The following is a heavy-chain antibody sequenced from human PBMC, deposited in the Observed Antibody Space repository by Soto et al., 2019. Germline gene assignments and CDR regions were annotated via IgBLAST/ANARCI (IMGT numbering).Heavy chain of an antibody. Sequence: GGSLRLSCAASGFTFSSYGMHWVRQAPGKGLEWVAVISYDGSNKYYADSVKGRFTISRDNSKNTLYLQMNSLRAEDTAVYYCAASDVDTAMVNPFDYWGQGTLVTVSA. V-gene: IGHV3-30*03. D-gene: IGHD5-18*01. CDR2: ISYDGSNK. CDR3: AASDVDTAMVNPFDY. J-gene: IGHJ4*02. CDR1: GFTFSSYG.